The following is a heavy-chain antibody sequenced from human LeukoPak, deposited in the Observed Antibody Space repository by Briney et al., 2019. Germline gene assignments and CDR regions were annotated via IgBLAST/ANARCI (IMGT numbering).Heavy chain of an antibody. V-gene: IGHV3-7*04. CDR3: ARYCSIGSCFDY. CDR1: GFTFSIYW. Sequence: GGSLRLSCAASGFTFSIYWMSWVRQAPGKGLEWVANINQDGSEGYYVDSLKGRFTISRDNAKNSLYLQMNSLRADDTAVYYCARYCSIGSCFDYWGQGTLVTVSS. J-gene: IGHJ4*02. D-gene: IGHD2-15*01. CDR2: INQDGSEG.